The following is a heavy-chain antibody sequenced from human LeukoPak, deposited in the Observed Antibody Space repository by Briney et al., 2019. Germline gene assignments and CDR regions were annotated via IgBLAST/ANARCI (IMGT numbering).Heavy chain of an antibody. Sequence: SSETLSLTCTVSGYSISSGYYWGWIRQPPGKGLEWIGSIYHSGSTYYNPSLKSRVTISVDTSKNQFSLKLSSVTAADTAVYYCARDRYQLPIRSDFDYWGQGTLVTVSS. CDR1: GYSISSGYY. J-gene: IGHJ4*02. CDR3: ARDRYQLPIRSDFDY. V-gene: IGHV4-38-2*02. D-gene: IGHD2-2*01. CDR2: IYHSGST.